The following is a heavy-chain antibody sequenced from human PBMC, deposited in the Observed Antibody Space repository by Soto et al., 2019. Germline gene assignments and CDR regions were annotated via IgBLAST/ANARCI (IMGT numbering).Heavy chain of an antibody. V-gene: IGHV1-69*02. CDR1: GGTFSSYT. J-gene: IGHJ5*02. Sequence: QVQLVQSGAEVKKPGSSVKVSCKASGGTFSSYTISWVRQAPGQGLEWMGRIIPILGIANYAQKFQGSVTITADKSTSTAYMELISLRSEDTVVYSCARAWWFGDLFHSNWFDPWGQGTLVTVSS. CDR3: ARAWWFGDLFHSNWFDP. D-gene: IGHD3-10*01. CDR2: IIPILGIA.